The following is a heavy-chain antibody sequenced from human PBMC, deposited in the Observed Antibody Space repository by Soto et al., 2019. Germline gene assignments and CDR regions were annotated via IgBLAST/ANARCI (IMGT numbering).Heavy chain of an antibody. V-gene: IGHV4-59*01. D-gene: IGHD6-19*01. Sequence: PSETLSLTCTVSGGSISSYYWSWIRQPPGKGLEWIGYIYYSGSTNYNPSLKSRVTISVDTSKNQFSLKLSSVTAADTAVYYCARNQDGSGWSRIFDYWGQGTLVTVSS. CDR2: IYYSGST. J-gene: IGHJ4*02. CDR1: GGSISSYY. CDR3: ARNQDGSGWSRIFDY.